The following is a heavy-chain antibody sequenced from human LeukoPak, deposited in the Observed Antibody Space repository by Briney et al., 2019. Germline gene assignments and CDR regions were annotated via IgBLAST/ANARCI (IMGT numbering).Heavy chain of an antibody. CDR2: IRQDGSEK. CDR3: ARDGTAAGLYFDL. CDR1: GFTFTDYW. D-gene: IGHD6-13*01. J-gene: IGHJ4*01. Sequence: GGSLRLSCAVSGFTFTDYWMNLVRQTPGKGLGWVASIRQDGSEKTYVDSVKGRFTISRDNTKNSLSLQVNSLRVEDTAVYYCARDGTAAGLYFDLWGQGTLVTVSS. V-gene: IGHV3-7*03.